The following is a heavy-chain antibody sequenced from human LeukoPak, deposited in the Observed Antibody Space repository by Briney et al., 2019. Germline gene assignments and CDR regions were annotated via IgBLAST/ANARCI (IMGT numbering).Heavy chain of an antibody. CDR1: GFTFSSYG. Sequence: GGSLRLSCAASGFTFSSYGMHWVRQAPGKGLEWVAFIRSDGSTKYYADSVKGRFTISRDNTKNTLYLQISSLRAEDTALYYCARFGGNYYYYYYMDVWGKGTTVTVSS. V-gene: IGHV3-30*02. CDR3: ARFGGNYYYYYYMDV. CDR2: IRSDGSTK. D-gene: IGHD3-10*01. J-gene: IGHJ6*03.